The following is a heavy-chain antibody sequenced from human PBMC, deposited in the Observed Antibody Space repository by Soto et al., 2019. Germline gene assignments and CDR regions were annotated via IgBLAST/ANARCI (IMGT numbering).Heavy chain of an antibody. CDR2: INHSGST. D-gene: IGHD4-17*01. CDR1: GGSFSGYY. J-gene: IGHJ4*02. V-gene: IGHV4-34*01. CDR3: ARAYGGNVFDF. Sequence: SQTLSLTCAVYGGSFSGYYWSWIRQPPGKGLEWIGEINHSGSTNYNPSLKSRVTISVDTSKNQFSLKLSSVTAADTAVYYCARAYGGNVFDFWGQGTLVTVSS.